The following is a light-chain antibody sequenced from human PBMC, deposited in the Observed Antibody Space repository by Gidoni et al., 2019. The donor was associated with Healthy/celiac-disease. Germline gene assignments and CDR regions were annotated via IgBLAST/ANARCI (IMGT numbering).Light chain of an antibody. J-gene: IGKJ1*01. CDR1: QSVSSSY. V-gene: IGKV3-20*01. CDR3: QQYGSSPRT. CDR2: GAS. Sequence: EIVLTQSPGTLSLSPGERATLSCRASQSVSSSYVAWYQQKPGQAPRLRIYGASSRATGIPDRFSGSGSGTDFTLTISRLEPEDFAVYYCQQYGSSPRTCGQGTKVEIK.